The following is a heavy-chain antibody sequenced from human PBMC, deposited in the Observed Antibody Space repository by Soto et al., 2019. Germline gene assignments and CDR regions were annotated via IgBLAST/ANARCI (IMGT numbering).Heavy chain of an antibody. CDR2: ISAYNGNT. CDR3: ARDPTKNTYYYDSSGYSSDY. CDR1: GYTFTSYG. Sequence: QVQLVQSGAEVKKPGASVKVSCKASGYTFTSYGISWVRQAPGQGLEWMGWISAYNGNTNYAQKLQGRVTMTTDTPTRPAYMELRSLRSDDTAVYYCARDPTKNTYYYDSSGYSSDYWGQGTLVTVSS. V-gene: IGHV1-18*01. J-gene: IGHJ4*02. D-gene: IGHD3-22*01.